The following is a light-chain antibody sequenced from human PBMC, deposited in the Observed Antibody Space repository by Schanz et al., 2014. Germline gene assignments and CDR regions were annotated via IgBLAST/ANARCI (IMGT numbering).Light chain of an antibody. J-gene: IGKJ3*01. V-gene: IGKV3D-15*01. Sequence: EIVLTQSPGTLSLSPGERGTISCRVSQSVDRNYFAWYQQRPGQAPRLLIYGASNRATGIPDRFSGSGFGTEFTLTISSLQSEDFAVYYCQQYNNWPPLFGPGTKVDIK. CDR1: QSVDRN. CDR3: QQYNNWPPL. CDR2: GAS.